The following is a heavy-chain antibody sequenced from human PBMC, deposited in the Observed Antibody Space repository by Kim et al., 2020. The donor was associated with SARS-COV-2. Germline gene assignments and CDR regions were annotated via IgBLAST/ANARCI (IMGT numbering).Heavy chain of an antibody. CDR1: GFTFSSYS. V-gene: IGHV3-21*01. CDR2: ISSSSSYI. J-gene: IGHJ5*02. D-gene: IGHD6-19*01. Sequence: GGSMRLSCAASGFTFSSYSMNWVRQAPGKGLEWVSSISSSSSYIYYADSVKGRFTISRDNAKNSLYLQMNSLRAEDTAVYYCARVKDVRGWYDWFDPWGQGTLVTVSS. CDR3: ARVKDVRGWYDWFDP.